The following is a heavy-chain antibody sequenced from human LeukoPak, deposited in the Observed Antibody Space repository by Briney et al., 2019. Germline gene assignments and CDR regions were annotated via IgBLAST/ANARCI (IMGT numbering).Heavy chain of an antibody. D-gene: IGHD1-20*01. CDR3: AKDFTPDGIWDIDY. CDR2: IYGGGSGST. CDR1: GFTFSSYA. J-gene: IGHJ4*02. Sequence: LTGGSLRLSCAASGFTFSSYAMSWVRQAPGKGLEWVSGIYGGGSGSTFYAESVKGRFTISRDNSKNTLYLQMNSLRDEDTAIYYCAKDFTPDGIWDIDYWGRGTLITVSS. V-gene: IGHV3-23*01.